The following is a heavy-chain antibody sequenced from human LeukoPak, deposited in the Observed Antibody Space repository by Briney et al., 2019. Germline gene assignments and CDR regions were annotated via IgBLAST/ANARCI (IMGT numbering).Heavy chain of an antibody. CDR1: GFTFSNYY. J-gene: IGHJ4*02. CDR2: MNSDGSST. V-gene: IGHV3-74*01. Sequence: GGSLRLSCAASGFTFSNYYMHWVRQAPGKGLVWVSRMNSDGSSTSYADSVKGRFTISRDNAKNTLYLQMNSLRAEDTAVYYCARRSPNYYFDYWGQGTPVTVSS. CDR3: ARRSPNYYFDY.